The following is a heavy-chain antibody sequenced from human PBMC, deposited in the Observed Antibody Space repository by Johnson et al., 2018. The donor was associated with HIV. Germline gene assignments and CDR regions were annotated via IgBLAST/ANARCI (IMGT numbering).Heavy chain of an antibody. D-gene: IGHD6-13*01. CDR3: ARGPGYGSSWYVNTDAFDI. CDR2: IIWNGGTP. CDR1: GFTFDDYG. Sequence: VQLVESGGGLVQPGRSLRLSCAASGFTFDDYGMSWVRQAPGKGLEWVSGIIWNGGTPGYAASVKGRLTISRDNAKSTLYLQMNSLRAEDTALYYCARGPGYGSSWYVNTDAFDIWGQGTLVTVSS. V-gene: IGHV3-20*04. J-gene: IGHJ3*02.